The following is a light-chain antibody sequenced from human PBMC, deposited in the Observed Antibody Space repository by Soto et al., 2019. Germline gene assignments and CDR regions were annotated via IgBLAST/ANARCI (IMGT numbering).Light chain of an antibody. V-gene: IGKV1-5*01. CDR2: DAS. CDR1: QSISSW. J-gene: IGKJ1*01. CDR3: QQYNSYWT. Sequence: DIRMTQSPSTLSASVGDRVTITCRASQSISSWLAWYQQKPGKAPKLLIYDASSLESGVPSRFSGSGSGTEFTLTISSLQPYDFAAYSCQQYNSYWTFGHGTKVDIK.